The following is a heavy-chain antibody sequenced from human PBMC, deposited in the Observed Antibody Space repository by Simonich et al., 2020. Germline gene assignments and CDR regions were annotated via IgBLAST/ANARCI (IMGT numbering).Heavy chain of an antibody. CDR1: GCSISISSYY. Sequence: QLQLQESGPGLVKPSETLSLPCTVSGCSISISSYYWDCIRQPPGKGIGCMGSINYRGKTYYNPSRKGRVTISLETAKNQFSLKLSSVTDADTAVYYCARHKGYCSGGSCYSHWYFDLWGRGTLVTVSS. CDR3: ARHKGYCSGGSCYSHWYFDL. V-gene: IGHV4-39*01. CDR2: INYRGKT. D-gene: IGHD2-15*01. J-gene: IGHJ2*01.